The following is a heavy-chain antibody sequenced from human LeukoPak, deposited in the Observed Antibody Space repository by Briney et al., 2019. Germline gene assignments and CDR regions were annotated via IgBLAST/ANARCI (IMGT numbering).Heavy chain of an antibody. J-gene: IGHJ3*02. D-gene: IGHD5-24*01. Sequence: GGSLRLSXAASGFTFSSYWMHWVRQAPGKGLVWVSRINFDGSSTTYADSVMGRFTISRDNAKNTLYLQMNSLRAEDTAVYYCARDGYNFDPFDIWGQGTMVTVSS. CDR2: INFDGSST. V-gene: IGHV3-74*01. CDR1: GFTFSSYW. CDR3: ARDGYNFDPFDI.